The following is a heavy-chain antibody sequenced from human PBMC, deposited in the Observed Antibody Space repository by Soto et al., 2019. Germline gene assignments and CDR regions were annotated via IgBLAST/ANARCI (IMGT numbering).Heavy chain of an antibody. CDR3: AKSGSSGWYGWFDP. D-gene: IGHD6-19*01. CDR2: IYWNDDK. V-gene: IGHV2-5*01. J-gene: IGHJ5*02. Sequence: AACPTLVYPPQTLTLTGIFSGFSLRTSGFGLGWISQPPGKALEWLGFIYWNDDKRYSPSLKSRLTITKDTSKNQVVLTMTNIDPVDTATYYCAKSGSSGWYGWFDPWGQGTLVPVSS. CDR1: GFSLRTSGFG.